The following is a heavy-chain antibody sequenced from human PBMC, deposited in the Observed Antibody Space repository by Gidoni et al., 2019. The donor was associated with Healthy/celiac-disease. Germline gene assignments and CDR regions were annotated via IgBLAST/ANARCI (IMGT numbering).Heavy chain of an antibody. CDR2: ISSSSSTI. V-gene: IGHV3-48*02. CDR1: GSPSGTDT. J-gene: IGHJ4*02. Sequence: ELQLGRSGGGLEQLGGSRRLPCAAPGSPSGTDTMNWVRQAPGKGLEWVSYISSSSSTIYYADSVKGRFTISRDNAKNSLYLQMNSLRDEDTAVYYCANTGLGYFDWLLSPYFDYWGQGTLVTVSS. D-gene: IGHD3-9*01. CDR3: ANTGLGYFDWLLSPYFDY.